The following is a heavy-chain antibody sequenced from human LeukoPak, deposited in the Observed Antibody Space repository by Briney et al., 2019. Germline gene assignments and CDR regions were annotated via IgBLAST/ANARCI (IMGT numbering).Heavy chain of an antibody. J-gene: IGHJ4*02. CDR1: GFTFNNYA. Sequence: SGGSLRLSCAASGFTFNNYAMSWVRQARGKGLEWVSGISGGGGSTYYADSVKGRFTISRDNSKNTLYLQMNSLRAEDTAVYYCAKSSSWIFDYWGQGTLVTVSS. CDR3: AKSSSWIFDY. CDR2: ISGGGGST. V-gene: IGHV3-23*01. D-gene: IGHD6-13*01.